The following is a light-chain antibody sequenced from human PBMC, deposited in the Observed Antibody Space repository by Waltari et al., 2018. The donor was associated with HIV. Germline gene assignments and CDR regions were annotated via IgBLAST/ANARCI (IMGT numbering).Light chain of an antibody. CDR2: DAS. J-gene: IGKJ1*01. CDR1: QRVSSN. Sequence: EIVMTQSPATLSVSPGERDTLSGRASQRVSSNLAWYQQKPGQAPRLLIYDASTRATGIPARFIGSGSGTEFTLTISSLQSEDFAVYYCQQYNNWLTWTCGQGTKVEIK. CDR3: QQYNNWLTWT. V-gene: IGKV3-15*01.